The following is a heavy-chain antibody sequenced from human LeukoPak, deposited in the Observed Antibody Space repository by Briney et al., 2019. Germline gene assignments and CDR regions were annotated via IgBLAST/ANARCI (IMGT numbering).Heavy chain of an antibody. Sequence: ASVTVSFKASGYTFTSYYMHWVRQAPGQGLEWMGIINPSGGSTSYAQKFQGRATMTRDMTTSTVYMELSSLRSEDTAVYYCARDLRWELANWGQGTLVTVSS. CDR2: INPSGGST. CDR3: ARDLRWELAN. D-gene: IGHD1-26*01. V-gene: IGHV1-46*01. J-gene: IGHJ4*02. CDR1: GYTFTSYY.